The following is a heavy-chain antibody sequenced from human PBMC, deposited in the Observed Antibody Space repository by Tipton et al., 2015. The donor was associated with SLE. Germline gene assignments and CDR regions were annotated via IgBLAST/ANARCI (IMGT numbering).Heavy chain of an antibody. CDR3: ARRTGADY. Sequence: SLRLSCAASGFSFSNYALTWVRQAPGRGLEWVSVINGGGGATYYADSVQGRFTISRDNSKNTLFLQMNSLRDEDTAIYYCARRTGADYWGQGTLVTVSP. D-gene: IGHD1/OR15-1a*01. CDR1: GFSFSNYA. CDR2: INGGGGAT. J-gene: IGHJ4*02. V-gene: IGHV3-23*01.